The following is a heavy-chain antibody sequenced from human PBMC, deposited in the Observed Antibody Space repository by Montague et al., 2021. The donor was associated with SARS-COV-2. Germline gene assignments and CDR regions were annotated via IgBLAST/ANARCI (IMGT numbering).Heavy chain of an antibody. V-gene: IGHV4-61*02. CDR2: IYTSGST. Sequence: TLSLTCTVSGGSISSGSYYWSWIRQPAGKGLEWIGRIYTSGSTNYNPSLKSRVTISVDTSKNQFSLKLSSVTAADTAVYYCAGGPGVGTGWWLGFDVWGQGTLVTVSS. J-gene: IGHJ4*02. D-gene: IGHD2-8*02. CDR1: GGSISSGSYY. CDR3: AGGPGVGTGWWLGFDV.